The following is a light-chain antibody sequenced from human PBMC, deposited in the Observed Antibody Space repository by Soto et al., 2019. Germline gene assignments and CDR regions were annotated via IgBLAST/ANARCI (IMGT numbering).Light chain of an antibody. CDR3: SSYTSSSTRV. J-gene: IGLJ1*01. CDR2: DVS. Sequence: SVLTKPASLYGFPGQSITISCTGTSSDVGGYNYVSWYQQHPGKAPKLMIYDVSNRPSGVSNRFSGSKSGNTASLTIPGLQAEDEADYYCSSYTSSSTRVFGTGTKVTVL. V-gene: IGLV2-14*01. CDR1: SSDVGGYNY.